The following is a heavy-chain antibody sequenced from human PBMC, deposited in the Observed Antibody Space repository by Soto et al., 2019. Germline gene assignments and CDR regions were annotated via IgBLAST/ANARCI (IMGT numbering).Heavy chain of an antibody. J-gene: IGHJ4*02. CDR1: GGTFSSYT. D-gene: IGHD3-9*01. CDR2: IIPILGIA. CDR3: ARNQDYDILTGHYTMGY. Sequence: QVQLVQSGAEVKKPGSSVKVSCKASGGTFSSYTISWVRQAPGQGLEWMGRIIPILGIANYAQKFQCRVTITADKSTSTAYMELSSLRSEDTAVYYCARNQDYDILTGHYTMGYWGQGTLVTVSS. V-gene: IGHV1-69*02.